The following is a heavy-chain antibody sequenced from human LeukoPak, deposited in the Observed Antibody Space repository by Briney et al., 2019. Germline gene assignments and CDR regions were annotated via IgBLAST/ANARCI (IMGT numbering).Heavy chain of an antibody. Sequence: SETLSLTCTVSGGSISSSSYYWGWIRQPPGKGLEWIGNIYYSGSTYYNPSLKSRVTISVDTSKNQFSLKLSSVTAADTAMYFCVVVVVPGWFDPWGQGTLVTVSS. D-gene: IGHD2-15*01. J-gene: IGHJ5*02. CDR1: GGSISSSSYY. V-gene: IGHV4-39*01. CDR3: VVVVVPGWFDP. CDR2: IYYSGST.